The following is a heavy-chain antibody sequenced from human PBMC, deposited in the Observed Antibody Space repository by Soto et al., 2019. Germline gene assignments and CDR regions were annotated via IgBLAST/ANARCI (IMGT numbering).Heavy chain of an antibody. Sequence: GGSLRLSCAASGFTFSSYAMSWVRQAPGKGLEWVSSIRVGDHSTVYADSVEGRFTLSRDNSKSTLSLQMNSLRVEDTAVYYCAKGGRGRNFDYWGQGTPVTVSS. CDR1: GFTFSSYA. V-gene: IGHV3-23*01. CDR2: IRVGDHST. J-gene: IGHJ4*02. CDR3: AKGGRGRNFDY.